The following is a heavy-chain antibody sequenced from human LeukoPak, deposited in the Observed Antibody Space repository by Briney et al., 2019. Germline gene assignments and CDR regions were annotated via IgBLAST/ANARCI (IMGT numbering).Heavy chain of an antibody. CDR2: IYSDRNT. CDR1: VRSTSIRGYY. D-gene: IGHD2/OR15-2a*01. CDR3: AKEIGSRQGSNI. Sequence: SETLSLTCSVSVRSTSIRGYYWGWIRQPQWKGLEWIGSIYSDRNTHYNPSHKSRVTVSVDTSKNQFSLKVTSVTAADTAVYYFAKEIGSRQGSNIWGQGTLVTVSS. V-gene: IGHV4-39*02. J-gene: IGHJ4*02.